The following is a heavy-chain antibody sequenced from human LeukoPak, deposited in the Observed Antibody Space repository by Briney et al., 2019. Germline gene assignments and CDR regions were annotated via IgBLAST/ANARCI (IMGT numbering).Heavy chain of an antibody. CDR1: GGSISSGSYY. CDR3: ARGGGGWYEDY. V-gene: IGHV4-61*02. J-gene: IGHJ4*02. CDR2: IYTSGST. Sequence: SQTLSLTCTVSGGSISSGSYYWSWIRQPAGKGLEWIGRIYTSGSTNYNPSLKSRVTISVDTSKNQFSLKLSSVTAADTAVYYCARGGGGWYEDYWGQGTLVTVSS. D-gene: IGHD6-19*01.